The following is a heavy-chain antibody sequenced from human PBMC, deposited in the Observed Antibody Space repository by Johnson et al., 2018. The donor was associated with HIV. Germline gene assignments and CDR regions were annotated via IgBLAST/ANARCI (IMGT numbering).Heavy chain of an antibody. J-gene: IGHJ3*02. CDR3: AKDGAWGADAFDI. CDR2: ISYDGSNK. D-gene: IGHD3-16*01. V-gene: IGHV3-30*18. Sequence: QVQLVESGGGVVQPGRSLRLSCAASGFTFSSYGMHWVRQAPGKGLEWVAVISYDGSNKYYADSVKGRFTISRDNSKNTLYLQMNSLRAEDTAVYYCAKDGAWGADAFDIWGQGTMVTVSS. CDR1: GFTFSSYG.